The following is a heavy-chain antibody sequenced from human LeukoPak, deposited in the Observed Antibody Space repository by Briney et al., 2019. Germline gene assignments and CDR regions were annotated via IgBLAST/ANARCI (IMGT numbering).Heavy chain of an antibody. CDR1: GGSISSGNYY. J-gene: IGHJ6*03. Sequence: PSETLSLTCTVSGGSISSGNYYWSWIRQPPGKGLEWVGYIYRSGGTYYNPSLESRVTISLDKSKNQFSLRLSSVTAADTAVYYCARGRGVSGTTWYGDYYYYYMDVWGKGTTVTVSS. CDR2: IYRSGGT. V-gene: IGHV4-30-2*05. D-gene: IGHD6-13*01. CDR3: ARGRGVSGTTWYGDYYYYYMDV.